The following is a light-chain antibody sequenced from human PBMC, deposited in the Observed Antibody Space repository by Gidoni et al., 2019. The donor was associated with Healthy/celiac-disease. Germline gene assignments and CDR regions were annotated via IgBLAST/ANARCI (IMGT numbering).Light chain of an antibody. CDR1: QDISNY. CDR2: DAS. CDR3: QQYDNLPPV. J-gene: IGKJ3*01. Sequence: DIQMAQSPSSLSASVGDSVTITCQASQDISNYLNWYQQKPGKAPKLLIYDASNLETGVPSRVSGSGPGTDFTFTSSSLQPEDIATYYCQQYDNLPPVFGPGTKVDIK. V-gene: IGKV1-33*01.